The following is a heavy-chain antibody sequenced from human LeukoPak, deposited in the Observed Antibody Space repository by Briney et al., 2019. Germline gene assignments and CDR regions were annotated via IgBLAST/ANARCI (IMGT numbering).Heavy chain of an antibody. Sequence: SETLSLTCTVSGGSIISSAYYWSWIRQPPGKGLEWIGYIYYSGSTYYNPSLKSRVTISLDTSKNQFSLKLSSVTAADTAVYYCVRTEVSSGSEDYWGQGALVTVSS. V-gene: IGHV4-30-4*08. CDR2: IYYSGST. J-gene: IGHJ4*02. CDR3: VRTEVSSGSEDY. D-gene: IGHD6-19*01. CDR1: GGSIISSAYY.